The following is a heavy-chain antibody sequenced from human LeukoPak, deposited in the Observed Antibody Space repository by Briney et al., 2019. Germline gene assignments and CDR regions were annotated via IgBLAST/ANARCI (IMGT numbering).Heavy chain of an antibody. J-gene: IGHJ4*02. D-gene: IGHD1-26*01. CDR3: AREAGVGDPIFDY. CDR1: GFSFSSYA. CDR2: ISGTGGST. V-gene: IGHV3-23*01. Sequence: GGSLRLSCAASGFSFSSYAMNWVRQAPGKGLEWVSGISGTGGSTSYADSVKGRFTISRDNSKNTLNLQMSSLRAEDTAVYYCAREAGVGDPIFDYWGQGTLVTVSS.